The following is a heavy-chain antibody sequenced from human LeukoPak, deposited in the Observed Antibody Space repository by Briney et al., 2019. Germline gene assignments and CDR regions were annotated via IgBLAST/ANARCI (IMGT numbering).Heavy chain of an antibody. Sequence: GGSLRLSCAASGFTFSSYGMHWVRQAPGQGLEWVAVIWYDGSNKYYADSVKGRFTISRDNSKNTLYLQMNSLRAEDTAVYYCARDNQPYCSSTSCYAGAHWFDPWGQGTLVTVSS. J-gene: IGHJ5*02. D-gene: IGHD2-2*01. CDR2: IWYDGSNK. V-gene: IGHV3-33*01. CDR3: ARDNQPYCSSTSCYAGAHWFDP. CDR1: GFTFSSYG.